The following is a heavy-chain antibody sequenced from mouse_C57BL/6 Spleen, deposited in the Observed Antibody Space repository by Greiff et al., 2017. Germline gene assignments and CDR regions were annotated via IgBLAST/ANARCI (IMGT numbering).Heavy chain of an antibody. CDR1: GYTFTSYW. Sequence: QVQLQQSGAELVKPGASVKLSCKASGYTFTSYWMHWVKQRPGQGLEWIGMIHPNSGSTNYNEKFKSKATLTVDKSSSTAYMQLSSLTSEDSAVYYCARGDYYGSSPSYWYFDVWGTGTTVTVSS. J-gene: IGHJ1*03. CDR2: IHPNSGST. D-gene: IGHD1-1*01. CDR3: ARGDYYGSSPSYWYFDV. V-gene: IGHV1-64*01.